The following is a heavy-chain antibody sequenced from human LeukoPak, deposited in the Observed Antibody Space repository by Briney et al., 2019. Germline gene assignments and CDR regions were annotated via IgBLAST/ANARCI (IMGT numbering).Heavy chain of an antibody. CDR1: GYSISSGYY. J-gene: IGHJ3*02. D-gene: IGHD6-19*01. V-gene: IGHV4-38-2*02. CDR2: IYHSGST. Sequence: SGTLSLTRTVSGYSISSGYYWGWIRQPPGKGLEWIGSIYHSGSTYYNPSLKSRVTISVDTSKNQFSLKLSSVTAADTAVYYCARECVNSSGWYRSAFDIWGQGTMVTVSS. CDR3: ARECVNSSGWYRSAFDI.